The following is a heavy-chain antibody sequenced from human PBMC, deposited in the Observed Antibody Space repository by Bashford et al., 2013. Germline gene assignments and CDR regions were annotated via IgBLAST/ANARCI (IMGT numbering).Heavy chain of an antibody. CDR3: ARRMVVPGRFDAFDI. D-gene: IGHD2-15*01. CDR2: INTGDGNT. V-gene: IGHV1-3*04. Sequence: WVRQAPGKGLEWMGWINTGDGNTKYSQKFQGRVTITRDTSASTGYMELSSLTSEDTAVYYCARRMVVPGRFDAFDIWGQGTMVTVSS. J-gene: IGHJ3*02.